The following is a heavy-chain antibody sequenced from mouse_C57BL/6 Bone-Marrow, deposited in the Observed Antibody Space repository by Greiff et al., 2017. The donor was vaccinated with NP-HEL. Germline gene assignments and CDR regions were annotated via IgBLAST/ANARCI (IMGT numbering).Heavy chain of an antibody. CDR1: GYTFTSYW. Sequence: QVQLQQPGAELVKPGASVKLSCKASGYTFTSYWMHWVKQRPGQGLEWIGRIHPTDGDTNYNQKFKGKATLTVDKSSSTAYMQLSSLTSEDSAVDDCEMGDGHYSRFAYWGQGTLVTVSA. V-gene: IGHV1-74*01. J-gene: IGHJ3*01. CDR2: IHPTDGDT. D-gene: IGHD2-3*01. CDR3: EMGDGHYSRFAY.